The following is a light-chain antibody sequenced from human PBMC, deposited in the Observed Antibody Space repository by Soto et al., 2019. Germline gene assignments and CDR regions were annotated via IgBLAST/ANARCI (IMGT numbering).Light chain of an antibody. J-gene: IGKJ1*01. CDR2: VVS. Sequence: EMVLTQSPGTLSLSPGERATLSCRASQSVSSSYLAWYQQKPGQDHRLLIYVVSSRSTGIPDRFSGSESGTDFTLTISRLEPEDFAVYYCQQYNNWPRTFGQGTKVDIK. V-gene: IGKV3-20*01. CDR3: QQYNNWPRT. CDR1: QSVSSSY.